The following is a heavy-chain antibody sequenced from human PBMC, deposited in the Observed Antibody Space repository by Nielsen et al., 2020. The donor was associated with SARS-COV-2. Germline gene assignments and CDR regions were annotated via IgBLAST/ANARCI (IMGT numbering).Heavy chain of an antibody. V-gene: IGHV3-73*01. J-gene: IGHJ6*02. D-gene: IGHD2-21*01. Sequence: GGSLRLSCAASGFTFGDAIIHWVRQASGKGLEWVGRIRSKTNNYETSYAASVKGRFTISRDKSKNMAYLQMSRLKTDDTAVYYCKHYYDMDVWGQGTTVTVSS. CDR2: IRSKTNNYET. CDR3: KHYYDMDV. CDR1: GFTFGDAI.